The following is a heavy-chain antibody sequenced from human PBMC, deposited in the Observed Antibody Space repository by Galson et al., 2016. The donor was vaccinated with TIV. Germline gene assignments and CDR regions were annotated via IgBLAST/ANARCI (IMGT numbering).Heavy chain of an antibody. CDR1: GDTFSSFV. D-gene: IGHD5-18*01. J-gene: IGHJ6*02. CDR2: IIPLFGEA. V-gene: IGHV1-69*01. CDR3: AKCRNTAMDTYYYYYGLDV. Sequence: CKASGDTFSSFVISWVRQAPGQGLEWMGGIIPLFGEAHYAQKFQGRVTISADESTSTVYMELSGLRSGDTAMYYCAKCRNTAMDTYYYYYGLDVWGQGTTVTVSS.